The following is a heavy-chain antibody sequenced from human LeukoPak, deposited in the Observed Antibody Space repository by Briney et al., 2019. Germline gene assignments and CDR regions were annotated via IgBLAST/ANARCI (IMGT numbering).Heavy chain of an antibody. D-gene: IGHD3-9*01. V-gene: IGHV1-69*04. CDR3: ARVQYSLTRGDNWFDP. Sequence: SVKVSCKASGYTFTGYYMHWVRQAPGQGLEWMGRIIPILGIANYAQKFQGRVTITADKSTSTAYMELSSLRSEDTAVYYCARVQYSLTRGDNWFDPWGQGTLVTVSS. J-gene: IGHJ5*02. CDR2: IIPILGIA. CDR1: GYTFTGYY.